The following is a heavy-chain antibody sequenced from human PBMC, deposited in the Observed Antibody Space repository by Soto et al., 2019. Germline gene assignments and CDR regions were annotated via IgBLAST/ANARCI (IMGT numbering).Heavy chain of an antibody. J-gene: IGHJ6*04. CDR3: AAEEGYCSGGSCPPAPLLLGV. CDR1: GFTFTSSA. Sequence: SVKVSCKASGFTFTSSAMQWVRQARGQRIEWIGWIVVGSGNTNYAQKFQERVTITRDMSTSTAYMELSSLRSEDTAVYYCAAEEGYCSGGSCPPAPLLLGVWGKGTTVTVSS. V-gene: IGHV1-58*02. CDR2: IVVGSGNT. D-gene: IGHD2-15*01.